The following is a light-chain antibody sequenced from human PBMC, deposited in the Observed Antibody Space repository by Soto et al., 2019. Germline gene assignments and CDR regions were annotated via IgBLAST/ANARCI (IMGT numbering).Light chain of an antibody. CDR2: GAS. Sequence: EIFMTQSPATLSLSPGERATLSCRASQSVSSNLAWYQQKPGQAPRLLIYGASTRASGIPARFSGSGSGTEFTLTISSLQSEDFAVYYCQQYNNWPPITFGHGTRLEIK. CDR3: QQYNNWPPIT. J-gene: IGKJ5*01. V-gene: IGKV3-15*01. CDR1: QSVSSN.